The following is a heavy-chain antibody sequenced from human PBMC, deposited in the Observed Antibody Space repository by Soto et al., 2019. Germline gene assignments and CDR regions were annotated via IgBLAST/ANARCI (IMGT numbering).Heavy chain of an antibody. D-gene: IGHD7-27*01. V-gene: IGHV1-69*01. Sequence: QVHLVQSAAEVKKHGSSVRVSCTVSGGTFGRNTIVWVRQAPEQGLECMGQIVPIFGTFKYAQKFQGRVTFTADESTTNAYMDLSSLTSEDTAVYFCARDLNWDLDYWGQGTLVTVSS. CDR3: ARDLNWDLDY. CDR1: GGTFGRNT. CDR2: IVPIFGTF. J-gene: IGHJ4*02.